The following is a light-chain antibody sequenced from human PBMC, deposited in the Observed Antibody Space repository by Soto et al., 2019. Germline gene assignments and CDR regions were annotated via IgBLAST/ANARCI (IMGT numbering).Light chain of an antibody. J-gene: IGLJ2*01. CDR3: CSYAGSYTPVV. V-gene: IGLV2-11*01. CDR2: DVS. Sequence: QSALTQPRSVSVSPGQSVTISCTGTSSDVGGYNYVSWYQQHPGKAPKLMIYDVSKRPSGVPDRFSGSKSGNTASLTISGLQAEDEADYYCCSYAGSYTPVVFGGGTKLTV. CDR1: SSDVGGYNY.